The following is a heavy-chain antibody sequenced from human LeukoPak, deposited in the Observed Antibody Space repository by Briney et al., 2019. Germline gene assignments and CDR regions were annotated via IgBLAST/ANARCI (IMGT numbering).Heavy chain of an antibody. V-gene: IGHV4-34*01. Sequence: PSETLSLTCAVYGDSFSGYYWSWIRQPPGKGLEWIGEINHSGSTNYNPSLKSRVTISVDTSKNQFSLKLSSVTAADTAVYYCARHLRQDVWGSYRYNWFDPWGQGTLVTVSS. J-gene: IGHJ5*02. CDR1: GDSFSGYY. D-gene: IGHD3-16*02. CDR2: INHSGST. CDR3: ARHLRQDVWGSYRYNWFDP.